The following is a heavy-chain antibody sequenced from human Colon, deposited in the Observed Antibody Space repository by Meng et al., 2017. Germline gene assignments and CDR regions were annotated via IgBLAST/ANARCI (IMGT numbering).Heavy chain of an antibody. D-gene: IGHD3-16*01. Sequence: SETLSLTCIVSDYSVRSGYFWGWIRQPPGKGLEWIGSIYHSGTTYYNPSLKSRLTVSVDTSKNQVSLRLTSVTAADTAVYFCARGGGLGFDSWGQGKLVNGAS. CDR3: ARGGGLGFDS. V-gene: IGHV4-38-2*02. J-gene: IGHJ4*02. CDR2: IYHSGTT. CDR1: DYSVRSGYF.